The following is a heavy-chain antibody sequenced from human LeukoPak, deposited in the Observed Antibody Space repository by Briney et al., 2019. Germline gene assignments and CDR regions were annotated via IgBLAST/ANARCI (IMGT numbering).Heavy chain of an antibody. Sequence: ASVKVSCKASGYTFTSYGISWVRQAPGQGLEWMGLVDPEDGETIYAEKFQGRVTITADTSTDTAYMELSSLRSEDTAVYYCASLLYSSSSGFDYWGQGTLVTVSS. D-gene: IGHD6-6*01. V-gene: IGHV1-69-2*01. CDR1: GYTFTSYG. J-gene: IGHJ4*02. CDR2: VDPEDGET. CDR3: ASLLYSSSSGFDY.